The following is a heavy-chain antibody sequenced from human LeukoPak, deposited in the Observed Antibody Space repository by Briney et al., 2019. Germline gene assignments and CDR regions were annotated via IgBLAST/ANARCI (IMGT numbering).Heavy chain of an antibody. CDR2: ISNNGNYI. J-gene: IGHJ4*02. CDR1: GLTFSTYS. CDR3: ARLYCSGDCYAFDY. D-gene: IGHD2-21*02. Sequence: PGGSRRLSCAASGLTFSTYSMNWVRQAPGKGLEWVSSISNNGNYIYYADSVKGRFTISRDNAKNSLYLQMNSLRVEDTAVYYCARLYCSGDCYAFDYWGQGTLVTVSS. V-gene: IGHV3-21*01.